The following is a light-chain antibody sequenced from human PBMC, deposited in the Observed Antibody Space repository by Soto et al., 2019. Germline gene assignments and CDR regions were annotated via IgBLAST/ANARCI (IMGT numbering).Light chain of an antibody. V-gene: IGLV1-44*01. Sequence: QSVLTQPPSASGTPGQRVTISCSGSSSNIGSNSVNWYQQLPGTAPKPLTHSNNQRPSGVPDRFSGSKSGTSASLAISGLKSEDEADYYCAAWDDSLNGVVFGGGTQLTVL. CDR1: SSNIGSNS. CDR3: AAWDDSLNGVV. J-gene: IGLJ2*01. CDR2: SNN.